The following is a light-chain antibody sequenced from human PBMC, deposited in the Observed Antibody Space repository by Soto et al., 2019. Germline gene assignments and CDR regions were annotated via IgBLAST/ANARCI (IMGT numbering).Light chain of an antibody. CDR3: QQLNSYPLT. V-gene: IGKV1-9*01. Sequence: DIPLTQSPSFLSASVGDRVTITCRASQGISRYLAWYQQKPGEAPKLLIYAASTLQSGVPSRFSGSWSGTEFTLTISSLQPEDFATYYCQQLNSYPLTFGGGTKVEIK. CDR2: AAS. J-gene: IGKJ4*01. CDR1: QGISRY.